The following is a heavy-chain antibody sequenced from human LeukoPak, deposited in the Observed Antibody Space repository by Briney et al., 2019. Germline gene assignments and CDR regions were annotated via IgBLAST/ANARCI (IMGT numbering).Heavy chain of an antibody. CDR2: IYDSGTT. J-gene: IGHJ4*02. CDR1: GGSISNYH. V-gene: IGHV4-59*13. CDR3: ARTRSVGWYYFDY. Sequence: SETLSLTCTVSGGSISNYHWSWIRQPPGKGLEWIGYIYDSGTTNYSPSLKSRVTISVDTSKNHFSLQLRSVTAADTAVYYCARTRSVGWYYFDYWGQGTLVTVSS. D-gene: IGHD6-19*01.